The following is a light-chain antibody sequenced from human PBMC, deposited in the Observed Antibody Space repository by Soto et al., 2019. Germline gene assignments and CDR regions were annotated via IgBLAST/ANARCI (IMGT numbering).Light chain of an antibody. V-gene: IGKV1-5*01. Sequence: DIQMTQSPSTLSASVVDRVTITCRASQSISSWLAWYQQKPGKAPNLLIYDASNLVSGVPSRFSGSGSGTEFTLTISSLQPDDFATYYCQQYNYYSWTFGQGTKVDIK. CDR2: DAS. CDR3: QQYNYYSWT. CDR1: QSISSW. J-gene: IGKJ1*01.